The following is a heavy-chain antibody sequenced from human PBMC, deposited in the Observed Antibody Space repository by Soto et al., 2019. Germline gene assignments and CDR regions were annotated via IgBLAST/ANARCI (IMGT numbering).Heavy chain of an antibody. CDR1: SGSISNGDDY. CDR2: IYHSGTT. J-gene: IGHJ4*02. CDR3: ARGELWWDS. Sequence: QVQLQESGPGLVKPSQTLSLTCTVSSGSISNGDDYWTWIRLHPGRGLEWIGFIYHSGTTFYNPSRXXRXTXXVDTSKNQFSLELNSVTAADTAVYYCARGELWWDSWGQGILVTDSS. V-gene: IGHV4-31*03. D-gene: IGHD2-21*01.